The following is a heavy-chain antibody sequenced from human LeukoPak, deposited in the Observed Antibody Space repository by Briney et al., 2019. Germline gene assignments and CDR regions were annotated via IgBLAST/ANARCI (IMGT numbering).Heavy chain of an antibody. CDR3: ARSSTINYDFWSGPYRSNWFDP. V-gene: IGHV4-61*02. D-gene: IGHD3-3*01. J-gene: IGHJ5*02. CDR2: IYTSGST. Sequence: PSETLSLTCTVSGGSISSGSYHWRWIRQPAGKGLEWIGRIYTSGSTNYNPSLKSRVTISVDTSKNQFSLKLSSVTAADTAVYYCARSSTINYDFWSGPYRSNWFDPWGQGTLVTVSS. CDR1: GGSISSGSYH.